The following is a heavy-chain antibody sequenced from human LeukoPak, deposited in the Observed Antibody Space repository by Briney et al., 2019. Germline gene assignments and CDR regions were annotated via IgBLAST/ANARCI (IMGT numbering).Heavy chain of an antibody. J-gene: IGHJ4*02. CDR3: ATNYLARDFWSGRY. D-gene: IGHD3-3*01. V-gene: IGHV1-69-2*01. CDR1: GYTFTDYY. Sequence: ASAKISCKVSGYTFTDYYMHWVQQAPGKGLEWMGLVDPEDGETIYAEKFQGRVTITADTSTDTAYMELSSLRSEDTAVYYCATNYLARDFWSGRYWGQGTLVTVSS. CDR2: VDPEDGET.